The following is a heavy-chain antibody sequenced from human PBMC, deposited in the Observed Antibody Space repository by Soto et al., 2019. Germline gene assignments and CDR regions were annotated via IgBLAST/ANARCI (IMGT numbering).Heavy chain of an antibody. V-gene: IGHV4-34*01. CDR1: GGSFRGYY. CDR3: ARAQDTATAYYFDY. Sequence: SETLSLTCAVYGGSFRGYYWSWIRQPPGKGLEWIGEINHSGSTNYNPSLKSRVTISVDTSKNQFSLKLSSVTAADTAVYYCARAQDTATAYYFDYWGQGTLVTVSS. D-gene: IGHD5-18*01. CDR2: INHSGST. J-gene: IGHJ4*02.